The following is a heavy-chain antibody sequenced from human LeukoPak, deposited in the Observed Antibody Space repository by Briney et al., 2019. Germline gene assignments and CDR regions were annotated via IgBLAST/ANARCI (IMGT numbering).Heavy chain of an antibody. D-gene: IGHD2-2*01. Sequence: SCKASGGTFSSYAISWVRQAPGQGLEWVAVILYDGSNKYYADSVKGRFTISRDNSKNTLYLQMNSLRAEDTAVYYCARGTVPAATGDYWGQGTLVTVSS. CDR1: GGTFSSYA. CDR3: ARGTVPAATGDY. V-gene: IGHV3-30*16. CDR2: ILYDGSNK. J-gene: IGHJ4*02.